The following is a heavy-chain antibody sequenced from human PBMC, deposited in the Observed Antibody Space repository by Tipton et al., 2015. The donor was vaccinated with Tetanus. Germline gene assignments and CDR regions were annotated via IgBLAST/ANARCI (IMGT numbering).Heavy chain of an antibody. Sequence: SLRLSCATSGFMFSNYEMNWVRQAPGKGLEWVSYIGRSGSSIKYADSVNGRFTISRDNAKNSLYLHMKSLRAEDAGVYYCASGTGRDDYGGRYSGMDVWGQGTTVTVSS. CDR1: GFMFSNYE. D-gene: IGHD2-21*01. CDR2: IGRSGSSI. J-gene: IGHJ6*02. V-gene: IGHV3-48*03. CDR3: ASGTGRDDYGGRYSGMDV.